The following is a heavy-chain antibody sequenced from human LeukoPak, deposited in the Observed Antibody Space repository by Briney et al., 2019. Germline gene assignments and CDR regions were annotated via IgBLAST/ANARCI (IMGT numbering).Heavy chain of an antibody. V-gene: IGHV3-30*03. CDR3: ARDGRRPRIAVSGSDY. CDR1: GFTFSTYG. D-gene: IGHD6-19*01. CDR2: ISFDDFNI. Sequence: PGGSLRLSCAASGFTFSTYGLHWVRQAPGKGLEWVAVISFDDFNIYYADSVKGRFTISRDNAMDTLYLQMDSLTPEDTAVYYCARDGRRPRIAVSGSDYWGQGTLVTVS. J-gene: IGHJ4*02.